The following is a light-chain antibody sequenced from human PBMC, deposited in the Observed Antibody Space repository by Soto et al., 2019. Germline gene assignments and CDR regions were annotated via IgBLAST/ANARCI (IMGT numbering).Light chain of an antibody. V-gene: IGKV1-5*03. CDR3: QQYSTFWT. J-gene: IGKJ5*01. CDR2: KVS. Sequence: DIQMTQSTSSLSASVRDRVTINYRASQSISGWLGWYQQKPGKAPKLLIYKVSSLEIGVPSRFSGSGSGTEFTLTINGLQPDDFATYYCQQYSTFWTFGQGTRLEIK. CDR1: QSISGW.